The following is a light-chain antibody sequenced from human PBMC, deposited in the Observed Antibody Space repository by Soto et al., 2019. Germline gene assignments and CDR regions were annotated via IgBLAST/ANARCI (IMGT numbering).Light chain of an antibody. Sequence: DIVMTQSPDSLAVSLGERATINCKSSQTVLYNSNNKNYLAWYQQKPGQPPKLLIYWASTLQSGVPDRFSGSGSGTDFTLTISSLQAEDVAVYYCQQYYSTPLTFGGGTKVDLK. J-gene: IGKJ4*01. CDR2: WAS. CDR3: QQYYSTPLT. CDR1: QTVLYNSNNKNY. V-gene: IGKV4-1*01.